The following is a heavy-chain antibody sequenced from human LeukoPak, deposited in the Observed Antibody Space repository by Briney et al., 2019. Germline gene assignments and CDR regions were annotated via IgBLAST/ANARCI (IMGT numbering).Heavy chain of an antibody. CDR1: GFTFSSYA. D-gene: IGHD3-10*01. CDR3: ARERGEYYFDY. Sequence: GGSLRLSCAASGFTFSSYAMSWARQAPGKGLEWVSVIYSGGSTYYADSVKGRFTISRDNSKNTLYLQMNSLRAEDTAVYYCARERGEYYFDYWGQGTLATVSS. J-gene: IGHJ4*02. CDR2: IYSGGST. V-gene: IGHV3-53*01.